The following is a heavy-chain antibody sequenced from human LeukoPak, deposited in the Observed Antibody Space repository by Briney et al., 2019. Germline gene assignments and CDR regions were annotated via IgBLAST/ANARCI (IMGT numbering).Heavy chain of an antibody. Sequence: GGSRRLSCAAPGLTFSTHAMSWVRKAPGKGWEWVSDISASGGSTYYADSVKGRFTVSRDNSKNTLYLQMSSLRADDTAVYYCAKGPRQQPVTRFDNWGQGTLVTVS. J-gene: IGHJ4*02. CDR2: ISASGGST. V-gene: IGHV3-23*01. CDR1: GLTFSTHA. D-gene: IGHD6-13*01. CDR3: AKGPRQQPVTRFDN.